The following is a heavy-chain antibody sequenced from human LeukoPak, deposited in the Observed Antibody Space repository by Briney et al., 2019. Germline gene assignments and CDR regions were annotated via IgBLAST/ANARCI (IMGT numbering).Heavy chain of an antibody. CDR2: IDPVGNT. CDR3: VREPSYTGTWWYPDL. Sequence: GGSLRLSCVASGFTFSSYDMHWVRHATGKGLEWISAIDPVGNTWYSDSVKGRFTISRENAKSSLFLQMNSLRAADTAVYYCVREPSYTGTWWYPDLWGRGTLVTVSS. V-gene: IGHV3-13*01. J-gene: IGHJ2*01. CDR1: GFTFSSYD. D-gene: IGHD1-14*01.